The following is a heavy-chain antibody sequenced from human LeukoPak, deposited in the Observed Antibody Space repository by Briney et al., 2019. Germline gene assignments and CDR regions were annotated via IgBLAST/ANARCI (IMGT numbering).Heavy chain of an antibody. J-gene: IGHJ4*02. D-gene: IGHD4/OR15-4a*01. CDR2: ISGSGGST. CDR3: AKVKKEGARPSREE. Sequence: GGSLRLSCAASGFTFSSYAMSWVRQAPGKGLEWVSAISGSGGSTYYADSVKDRFTISRDNSKNTLYLQMNSLRAEDTAVYYCAKVKKEGARPSREEWGQGTLVTVSS. V-gene: IGHV3-23*01. CDR1: GFTFSSYA.